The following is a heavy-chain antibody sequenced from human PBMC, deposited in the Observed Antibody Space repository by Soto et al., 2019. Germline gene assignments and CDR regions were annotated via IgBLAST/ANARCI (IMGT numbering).Heavy chain of an antibody. D-gene: IGHD3-3*01. CDR3: ARGSAPANDFWSGYPDAFDI. CDR2: ISAYNGNT. Sequence: ASVKVSCTASGYTFTSYGISWVRQAPGQGLEWMGWISAYNGNTNYAQKLQGRVTMTTDTSTSTAYMELRSLRSDDTAVYYCARGSAPANDFWSGYPDAFDIWGQGTMVTVSS. J-gene: IGHJ3*02. CDR1: GYTFTSYG. V-gene: IGHV1-18*01.